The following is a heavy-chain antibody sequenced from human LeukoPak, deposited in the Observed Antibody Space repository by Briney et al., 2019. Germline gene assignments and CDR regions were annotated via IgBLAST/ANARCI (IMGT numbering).Heavy chain of an antibody. CDR3: ARDDCSSISCYHNWFDP. V-gene: IGHV3-7*01. CDR2: IKQDGSEK. Sequence: GGSLRLSCAASGFTFSSYWMSWVRQAPGRGLEWVANIKQDGSEKYYVDSVKGRSTISRDNAKNSLYLQMNSLRAEDTAVYYCARDDCSSISCYHNWFDPWGQGTLVTVSS. CDR1: GFTFSSYW. J-gene: IGHJ5*02. D-gene: IGHD2-2*01.